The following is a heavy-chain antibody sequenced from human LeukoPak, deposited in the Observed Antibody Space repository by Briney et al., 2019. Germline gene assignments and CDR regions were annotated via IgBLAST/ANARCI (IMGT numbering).Heavy chain of an antibody. D-gene: IGHD3-10*01. CDR3: ARDLRGSGYDP. J-gene: IGHJ5*02. CDR1: GYTFTDFY. V-gene: IGHV1-2*02. CDR2: INLHRGAT. Sequence: ASVKVSCKASGYTFTDFYIHWVRQATGQGPEWMGWINLHRGATNYAQKFRGRVTMTRDTSISLVYMELSRLKSNDTAVYYCARDLRGSGYDPWGQGTLVTVSS.